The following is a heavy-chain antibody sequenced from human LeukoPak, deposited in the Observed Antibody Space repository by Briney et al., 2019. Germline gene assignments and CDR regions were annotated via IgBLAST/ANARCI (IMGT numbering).Heavy chain of an antibody. CDR1: GGSFSGYY. CDR3: ARLGYGDYNFDY. V-gene: IGHV4-34*01. D-gene: IGHD4-17*01. CDR2: INHSGST. Sequence: SETLSLTCAVYGGSFSGYYWSWIRQPPGKGLEWIGEINHSGSTNYNPSLKSRVTISVDTSKNQFSLKLSSVTAADTAVYYCARLGYGDYNFDYWGQGTLVTVSS. J-gene: IGHJ4*02.